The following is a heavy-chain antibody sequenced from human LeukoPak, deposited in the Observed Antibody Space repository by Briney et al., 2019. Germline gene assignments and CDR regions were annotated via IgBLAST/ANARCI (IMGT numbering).Heavy chain of an antibody. CDR2: INHSGST. CDR1: GGSFSGYY. J-gene: IGHJ5*02. V-gene: IGHV4-34*01. Sequence: SETLSLTCAVYGGSFSGYYWSWIRQPPGKGLEWIGEINHSGSTNYNPSLKSRVTISVDTSKNQFSLKLSSVTAEDTAVYYCARGHGSRGWFDPRGQGTLVTVSS. D-gene: IGHD2-2*01. CDR3: ARGHGSRGWFDP.